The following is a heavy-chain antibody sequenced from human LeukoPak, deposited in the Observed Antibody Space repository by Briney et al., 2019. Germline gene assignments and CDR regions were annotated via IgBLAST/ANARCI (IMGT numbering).Heavy chain of an antibody. D-gene: IGHD5-12*01. J-gene: IGHJ4*02. CDR2: IHSGDST. Sequence: GGSLRLSCAASGFSVSTNYMTWVRQAPGKGLEWVSLIHSGDSTYYADSVRGRFTISRDSSKNTLFLQMTSLRAEDTAVYYCARDLRLRGYSGYDFEWGQGTLVTVSS. CDR1: GFSVSTNY. CDR3: ARDLRLRGYSGYDFE. V-gene: IGHV3-66*01.